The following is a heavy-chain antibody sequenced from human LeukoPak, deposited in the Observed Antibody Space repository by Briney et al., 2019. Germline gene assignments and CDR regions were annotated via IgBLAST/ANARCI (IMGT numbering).Heavy chain of an antibody. V-gene: IGHV4-4*02. Sequence: SETMSLTCAVSGASISRGSWGRWVRQPPGKGLEWIGEFSHSGITNFNLSLKSRVTISVDKSRNQFSLNLISVTAADTAVYFCARNGGHNQEHWGQGTLVTVSS. CDR2: FSHSGIT. CDR3: ARNGGHNQEH. CDR1: GASISRGSW. D-gene: IGHD1-1*01. J-gene: IGHJ4*02.